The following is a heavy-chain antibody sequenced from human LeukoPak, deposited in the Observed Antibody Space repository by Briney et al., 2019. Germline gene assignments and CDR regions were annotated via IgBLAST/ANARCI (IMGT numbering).Heavy chain of an antibody. CDR2: ISTTGVGK. Sequence: PGGSLRLSCAASGFTFSTYAMGWVRQAPGKGLEWVSAISTTGVGKSYADSVKGRFTIYRDNSKNTLYLQMNSLRAEHTAVYYCANDGFDYYESSGYPYFQYWGQGTLVTVSS. CDR3: ANDGFDYYESSGYPYFQY. V-gene: IGHV3-23*01. D-gene: IGHD3-22*01. J-gene: IGHJ4*02. CDR1: GFTFSTYA.